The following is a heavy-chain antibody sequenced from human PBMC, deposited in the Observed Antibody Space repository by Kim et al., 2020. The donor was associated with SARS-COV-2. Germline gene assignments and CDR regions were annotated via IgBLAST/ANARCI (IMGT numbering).Heavy chain of an antibody. CDR3: ARGAKSRKITYYYGSGSDSGGFDI. D-gene: IGHD3-10*01. CDR1: GGSFSGYY. CDR2: INHSGST. Sequence: SETLSLTCAVYGGSFSGYYWSWIRQPPGKGLEWIGEINHSGSTNYNPSLKSRVTISVDTSKNQFSLKLSSVTAADTAVYYCARGAKSRKITYYYGSGSDSGGFDIWGQGTMVTVSS. J-gene: IGHJ3*02. V-gene: IGHV4-34*01.